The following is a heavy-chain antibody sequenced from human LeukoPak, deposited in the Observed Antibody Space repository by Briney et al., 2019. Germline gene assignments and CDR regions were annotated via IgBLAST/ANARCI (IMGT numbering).Heavy chain of an antibody. CDR2: IIPIFGTA. D-gene: IGHD6-19*01. CDR1: GGTFSSYA. Sequence: SVKVSCKASGGTFSSYAISWVRQAPGQGLEWMGRIIPIFGTANYAQKFQGRVTITTDESTSTAYMELSSLRSEDTAVYYCAGEVYWLPYYFDYWGQGTLVTVSS. V-gene: IGHV1-69*05. CDR3: AGEVYWLPYYFDY. J-gene: IGHJ4*02.